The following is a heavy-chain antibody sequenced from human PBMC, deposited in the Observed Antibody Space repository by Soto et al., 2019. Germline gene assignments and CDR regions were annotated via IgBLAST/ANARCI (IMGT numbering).Heavy chain of an antibody. Sequence: LSLTCTVSGGSISSGGYYWSWIRQHPGKGLEWIGYIYYSGSTYYNPSLKSRVTISVDTSKNQFSLKLSSVTAADTAVYYCARIKDYYHAGIGYFDYWGQGTLVTVSS. D-gene: IGHD3-22*01. CDR2: IYYSGST. CDR3: ARIKDYYHAGIGYFDY. V-gene: IGHV4-31*03. J-gene: IGHJ4*02. CDR1: GGSISSGGYY.